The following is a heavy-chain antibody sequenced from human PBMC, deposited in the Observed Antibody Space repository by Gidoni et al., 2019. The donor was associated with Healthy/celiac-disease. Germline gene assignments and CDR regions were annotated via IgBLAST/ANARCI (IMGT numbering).Heavy chain of an antibody. D-gene: IGHD3-22*01. CDR3: AGGDPAYYDDSSGYSNDYYYYGMDV. J-gene: IGHJ6*02. CDR1: SSGYY. V-gene: IGHV4-38-2*02. Sequence: SSGYYWGWIRQPPGKGLEWIGSIYHSGSTYSNPSLKSRVTISVDTSKNQFSLKLSSVTAADTAVYYCAGGDPAYYDDSSGYSNDYYYYGMDVWGQGTTVTVSS. CDR2: IYHSGST.